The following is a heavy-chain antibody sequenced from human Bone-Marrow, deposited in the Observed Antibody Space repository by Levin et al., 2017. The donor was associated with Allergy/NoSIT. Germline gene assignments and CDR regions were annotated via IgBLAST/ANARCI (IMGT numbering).Heavy chain of an antibody. CDR3: ARDRGYYGSGSYSDFDY. Sequence: PGESLKISCAASGFTFSTYAMHWVRQAPGKGLEWVAVISYDGSNKYYADSVKGRFTISRDNSKNTLYLQMNSLRAEDTAVYYCARDRGYYGSGSYSDFDYWGQGTLVTVSS. CDR1: GFTFSTYA. D-gene: IGHD3-10*01. V-gene: IGHV3-30-3*01. J-gene: IGHJ4*02. CDR2: ISYDGSNK.